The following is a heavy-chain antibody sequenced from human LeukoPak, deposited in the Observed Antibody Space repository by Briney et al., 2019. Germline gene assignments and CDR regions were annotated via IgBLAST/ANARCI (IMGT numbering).Heavy chain of an antibody. V-gene: IGHV4-38-2*02. Sequence: KPSVTLSLTCTVSGYSISSGYYWGWIRQPPGKGLEWIGSIYHSGSTYYNPSLKGRVTISVDTSKNQFSLKLSSVTAADTAVHYCARVIAAAGTDWFDPWGQGTLVTVSS. CDR1: GYSISSGYY. CDR3: ARVIAAAGTDWFDP. J-gene: IGHJ5*02. D-gene: IGHD6-13*01. CDR2: IYHSGST.